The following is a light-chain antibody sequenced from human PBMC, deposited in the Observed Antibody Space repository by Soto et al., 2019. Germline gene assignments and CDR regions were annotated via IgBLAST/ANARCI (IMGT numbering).Light chain of an antibody. CDR2: EES. V-gene: IGKV1-9*01. J-gene: IGKJ4*02. CDR1: PAITNN. CDR3: QQVKSYPRT. Sequence: DIHLTQSPSSLSASVGDRVTITCRASPAITNNLAWYQQKPGNPPRHLIYEESTLHSWVPSRFSGRKGGTQFLLTLDILQPEEFSTYYFQQVKSYPRTFGGGTKVE.